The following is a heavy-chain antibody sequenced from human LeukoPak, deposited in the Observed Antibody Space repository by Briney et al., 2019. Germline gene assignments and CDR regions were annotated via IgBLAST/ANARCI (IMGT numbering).Heavy chain of an antibody. CDR3: ARETYLDTGGLDY. J-gene: IGHJ4*02. CDR1: GFTFSTYS. V-gene: IGHV3-21*01. D-gene: IGHD2-8*02. CDR2: IITTGNYM. Sequence: GESLRLSCAVSGFTFSTYSMNWVRQAPGKGLEWVASIITTGNYMYYAGSVRGRFTISRDNAKNSLYLQMNSLRVEDTAFYYCARETYLDTGGLDYWGQRSLVTVSS.